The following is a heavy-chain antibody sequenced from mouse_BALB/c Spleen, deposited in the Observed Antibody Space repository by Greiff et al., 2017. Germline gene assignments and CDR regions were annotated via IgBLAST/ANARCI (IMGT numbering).Heavy chain of an antibody. V-gene: IGHV5-6-2*01. J-gene: IGHJ2*01. CDR1: GFTFSSYY. CDR2: INSNGGST. Sequence: EVKLQESGGGLVKLGGSLKLSCAASGFTFSSYYMSWVRQTPEKRLELVAAINSNGGSTYYPDTVKGRFTISRDNAKNTLYLQMSSLKSEDTALYYCARHEGLRRGGYLDYWGQGTTLTVSS. CDR3: ARHEGLRRGGYLDY. D-gene: IGHD2-4*01.